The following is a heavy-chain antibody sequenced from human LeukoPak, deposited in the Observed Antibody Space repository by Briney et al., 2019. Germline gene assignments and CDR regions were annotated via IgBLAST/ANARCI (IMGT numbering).Heavy chain of an antibody. J-gene: IGHJ1*01. V-gene: IGHV4-34*01. CDR3: AHSSDYQQH. CDR2: INHSGSD. CDR1: GGSFSAYY. D-gene: IGHD3-22*01. Sequence: SETLSLTCAVYGGSFSAYYWSWIRQPPGKGLEWIGEINHSGSDNYNPSLKGRVTISVDTSQNQVSLKVGSVTAADTAVYYCAHSSDYQQHCGQGALVTVSS.